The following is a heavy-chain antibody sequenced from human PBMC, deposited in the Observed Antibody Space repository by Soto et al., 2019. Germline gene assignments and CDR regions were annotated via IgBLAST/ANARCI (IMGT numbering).Heavy chain of an antibody. CDR2: IKSKTDGGTT. CDR1: GFTFSNAW. Sequence: GGSLRLSCAASGFTFSNAWMSWVRQAPGKGLEWVGRIKSKTDGGTTDYAAPVKGRFTISRDDSKNTLYLQMNSLKTEDTAVYYCTTDGRGGYDWYYYYYYMDVWGKGTTVTVSS. D-gene: IGHD5-12*01. V-gene: IGHV3-15*01. J-gene: IGHJ6*03. CDR3: TTDGRGGYDWYYYYYYMDV.